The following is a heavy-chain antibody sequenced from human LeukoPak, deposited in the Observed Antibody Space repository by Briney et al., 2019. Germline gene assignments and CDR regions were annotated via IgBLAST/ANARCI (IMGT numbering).Heavy chain of an antibody. J-gene: IGHJ4*02. CDR1: GFTFSIYA. CDR3: ARVGRRKDIVVVPAANPLDY. V-gene: IGHV3-30-3*01. D-gene: IGHD2-2*01. Sequence: GGSLRLSCAASGFTFSIYAMHWVRQAPGKGLEWVAVISYDGSNKYYADSVKGRFTMSRDNSKNTLYLQMNSLRAEDTAVYYCARVGRRKDIVVVPAANPLDYWGQGTLVTVSS. CDR2: ISYDGSNK.